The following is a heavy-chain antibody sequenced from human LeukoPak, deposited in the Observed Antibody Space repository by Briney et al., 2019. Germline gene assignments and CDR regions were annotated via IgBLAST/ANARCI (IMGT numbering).Heavy chain of an antibody. J-gene: IGHJ4*02. CDR1: GGSFSGYY. CDR2: INHSGST. Sequence: SETLSLTCAVYGGSFSGYYWSWIRQPPGKGLEWIGEINHSGSTNYNPSLKSRVTISVDTSKNQFSLKLSSVTAADTAVYYCARGASPWYDILTGYDYWGQGTLVTVSS. D-gene: IGHD3-9*01. CDR3: ARGASPWYDILTGYDY. V-gene: IGHV4-34*01.